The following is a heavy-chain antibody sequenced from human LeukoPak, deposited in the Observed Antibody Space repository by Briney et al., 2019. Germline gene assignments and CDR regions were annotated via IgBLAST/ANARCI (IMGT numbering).Heavy chain of an antibody. V-gene: IGHV4-39*01. CDR1: GGSISSSSYY. CDR3: AVVAARRPVDY. CDR2: IYYSGST. D-gene: IGHD6-6*01. J-gene: IGHJ4*02. Sequence: SETLSLPCTVSGGSISSSSYYWGWIRQPPGKGLEWIGSIYYSGSTYYNPSLKSRVTISVDTSKNQFSLKLSSVTAADTAVYYCAVVAARRPVDYWGQGTLVTVSS.